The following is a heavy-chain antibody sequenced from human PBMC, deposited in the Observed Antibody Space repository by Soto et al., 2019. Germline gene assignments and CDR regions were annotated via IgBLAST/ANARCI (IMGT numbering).Heavy chain of an antibody. D-gene: IGHD6-13*01. V-gene: IGHV4-39*01. CDR3: ARPMTIYSSWYWFDP. Sequence: SETLSLTCTVSGGSISSSSYYWGWIRQPPGKGLEWIGSIYYSGSTYYNPSLKSRVTISVDTSKNQFSLKLSSVTAADTAVYYCARPMTIYSSWYWFDPWGQGTLVTVSS. J-gene: IGHJ5*02. CDR2: IYYSGST. CDR1: GGSISSSSYY.